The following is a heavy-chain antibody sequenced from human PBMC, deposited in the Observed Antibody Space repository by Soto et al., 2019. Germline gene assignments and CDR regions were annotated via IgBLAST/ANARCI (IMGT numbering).Heavy chain of an antibody. D-gene: IGHD2-15*01. J-gene: IGHJ4*02. Sequence: PSETLSLTCAVYGGSFSGYYWSWIRQPPWKGLEWIGEINHSGSTNYNPSLKSRVTISVDTSKNQFSLKLSSVTAADTAVYYCARAGRDIVVVVAASYFDYWGQGTLVTVSS. CDR3: ARAGRDIVVVVAASYFDY. CDR2: INHSGST. V-gene: IGHV4-34*01. CDR1: GGSFSGYY.